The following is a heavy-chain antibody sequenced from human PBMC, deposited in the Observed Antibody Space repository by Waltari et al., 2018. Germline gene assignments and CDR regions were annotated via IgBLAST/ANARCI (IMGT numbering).Heavy chain of an antibody. J-gene: IGHJ5*02. Sequence: QVQLQQWGAGLLKPSATLSLTCSVPGASFSAYYWGWVRHVPGKGLEWIGQIRHPGNTNYNPSLQSRVAISIDTSRNQFSLRVFSVTAADTGLYFCTRGGNYDFWSHSPFVDPWGQGTQVTVSS. V-gene: IGHV4-34*01. CDR1: GASFSAYY. CDR3: TRGGNYDFWSHSPFVDP. CDR2: IRHPGNT. D-gene: IGHD3-3*01.